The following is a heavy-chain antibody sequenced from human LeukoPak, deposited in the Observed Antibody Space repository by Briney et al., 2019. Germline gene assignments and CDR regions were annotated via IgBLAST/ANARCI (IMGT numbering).Heavy chain of an antibody. CDR2: IYHSGST. V-gene: IGHV4-38-2*01. CDR1: GYSISSGYY. Sequence: SETLSLTCAVSGYSISSGYYWGWIRQPPEKGLEWIGSIYHSGSTYYNPSLKSRVTISVDTSKNQFSLKLSSVTAADTAVYYCARLGDIVVVPAVYFDYWGQGTLVTVSS. J-gene: IGHJ4*02. CDR3: ARLGDIVVVPAVYFDY. D-gene: IGHD2-2*01.